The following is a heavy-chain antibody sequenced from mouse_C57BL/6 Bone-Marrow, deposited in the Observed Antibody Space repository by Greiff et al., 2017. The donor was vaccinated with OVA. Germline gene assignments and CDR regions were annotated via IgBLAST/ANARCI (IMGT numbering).Heavy chain of an antibody. CDR3: ARSYYDYPYYFDY. J-gene: IGHJ2*01. CDR1: GYTFTDYY. CDR2: IYPGSGNT. V-gene: IGHV1-76*01. D-gene: IGHD2-4*01. Sequence: QVQLQQSGAELVRPGASVKLSCKASGYTFTDYYINWVKQRPGQGLEWIARIYPGSGNTYYNEKFKGKATLTAEKSSSTAYMQLSSLTSEDSAVYFCARSYYDYPYYFDYWGQGTTLTVSS.